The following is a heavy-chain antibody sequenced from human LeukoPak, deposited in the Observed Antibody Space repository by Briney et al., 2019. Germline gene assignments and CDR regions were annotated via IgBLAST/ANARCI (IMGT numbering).Heavy chain of an antibody. Sequence: GGSLRLSCAASGFTFSSYGMHWVRQAPGKGLEWVAVIWYDGSNKYYADSVKGRFSISRDNSKNTLYLQMNSLRAEDAAVYYCAKDPRGSYSRDYYYYMDVWGKGTTVTVSS. V-gene: IGHV3-33*06. D-gene: IGHD1-26*01. J-gene: IGHJ6*03. CDR2: IWYDGSNK. CDR3: AKDPRGSYSRDYYYYMDV. CDR1: GFTFSSYG.